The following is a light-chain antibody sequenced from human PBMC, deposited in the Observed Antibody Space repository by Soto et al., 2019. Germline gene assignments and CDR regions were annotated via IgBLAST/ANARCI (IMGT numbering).Light chain of an antibody. CDR1: QDISTN. J-gene: IGKJ1*01. Sequence: EIVMTQSPAILSVSPGERATVSCRASQDISTNLAWYQQKPGQAPRLLIYGASTRATGIPARFSGSGSGTELTLTISSLQSEDFAVYYCQQYDNWLRTFGQGTKVEIK. CDR2: GAS. V-gene: IGKV3-15*01. CDR3: QQYDNWLRT.